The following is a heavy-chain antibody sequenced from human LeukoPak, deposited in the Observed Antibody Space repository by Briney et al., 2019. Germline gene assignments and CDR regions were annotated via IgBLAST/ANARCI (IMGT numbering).Heavy chain of an antibody. CDR2: TYYRSEWYN. CDR1: GDSVSSNSAA. J-gene: IGHJ1*01. V-gene: IGHV6-1*01. CDR3: TREGNWNGGTSFPH. D-gene: IGHD1-1*01. Sequence: SQTLSLTCAISGDSVSSNSAAWNWIRQSPSRGLEWLGRTYYRSEWYNDYAVSVKSRITINPDTSKNQFSLHLNSVTPEDTAVYYCTREGNWNGGTSFPHWGQGTLVTVSS.